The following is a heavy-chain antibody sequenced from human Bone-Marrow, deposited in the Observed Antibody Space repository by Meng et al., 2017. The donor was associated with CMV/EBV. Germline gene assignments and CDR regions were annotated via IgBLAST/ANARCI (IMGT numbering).Heavy chain of an antibody. CDR1: GYTFTGYY. CDR2: INPNSGGT. J-gene: IGHJ6*02. Sequence: ASVKVFCKVSGYTFTGYYIHWVRQAHGQGLEWMGWINPNSGGTNYAQKFQGRVTMTRDTSISTAYMELSRLRSDDTAVYYCARDDYCSSTSCYPKKKYYNYYGMDVWGQGTTVTVSS. V-gene: IGHV1-2*02. D-gene: IGHD2-2*01. CDR3: ARDDYCSSTSCYPKKKYYNYYGMDV.